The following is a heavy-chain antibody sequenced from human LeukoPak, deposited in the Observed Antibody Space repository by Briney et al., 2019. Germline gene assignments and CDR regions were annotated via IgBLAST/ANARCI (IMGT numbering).Heavy chain of an antibody. CDR2: IKPDGGEK. J-gene: IGHJ4*02. D-gene: IGHD3-22*01. CDR1: GFTFSNYW. CDR3: ARTHYDDGSAYRSLDY. V-gene: IGHV3-7*01. Sequence: GGSLRLSCAASGFTFSNYWMTWVRQAPGKGLEWVANIKPDGGEKYSVDSVEGRFTISRDNAKSSLYMQMNSLRAEDTALYYCARTHYDDGSAYRSLDYWGQGTLVTVSS.